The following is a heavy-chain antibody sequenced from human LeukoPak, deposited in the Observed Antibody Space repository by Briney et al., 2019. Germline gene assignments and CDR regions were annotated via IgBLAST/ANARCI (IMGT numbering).Heavy chain of an antibody. J-gene: IGHJ4*02. CDR2: INHSGST. CDR3: ARARRNCSGRSCYGMRLVY. D-gene: IGHD2-15*01. Sequence: SETLSLTCAVYGGSFSGYYWSWIRQPPGKGLEWIGEINHSGSTNYNPSLKSRVTISVDTSKNQFSLKLSSVTAADTAVYYCARARRNCSGRSCYGMRLVYWGQGTLVTVSS. CDR1: GGSFSGYY. V-gene: IGHV4-34*01.